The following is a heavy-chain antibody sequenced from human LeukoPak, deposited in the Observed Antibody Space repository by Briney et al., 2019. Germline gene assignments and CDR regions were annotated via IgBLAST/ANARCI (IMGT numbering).Heavy chain of an antibody. V-gene: IGHV3-74*01. J-gene: IGHJ2*01. D-gene: IGHD5-12*01. CDR3: ARGYAGGYFDL. Sequence: GGSLRLSCAASGFTLSRYWMHWVRQGPGKGLVWVSRINSDGSNTAYADSVKGRFTISRDNAKNTLSLQMNSLRAEDTAVYYCARGYAGGYFDLWGRGTLVTVSS. CDR1: GFTLSRYW. CDR2: INSDGSNT.